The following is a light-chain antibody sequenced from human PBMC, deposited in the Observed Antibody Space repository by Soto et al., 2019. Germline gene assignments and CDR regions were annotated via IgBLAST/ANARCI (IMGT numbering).Light chain of an antibody. CDR3: QQYATPPET. V-gene: IGKV3-20*01. J-gene: IGKJ1*01. CDR2: GAS. Sequence: EIVLTQSPGTLSLSPGEKDTLSCRASQSVTSTSLAWYQQKPGQAPRLLIYGASSRATDIPDRFSGSGSGTDFTLIISRLEPEDFAVYYCQQYATPPETFGQGTKV. CDR1: QSVTSTS.